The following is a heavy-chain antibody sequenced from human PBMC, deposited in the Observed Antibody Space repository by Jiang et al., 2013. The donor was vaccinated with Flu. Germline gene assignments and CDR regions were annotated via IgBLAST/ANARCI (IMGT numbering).Heavy chain of an antibody. V-gene: IGHV4-59*02. Sequence: SGPGLVKPSETLSLTCTVSGDSVTSYYWTWVRQSPGKKMEWIGRILYNVNTWYNPPLESRVTISLDTSKNQFSLKLTSVTAADSAVYYCARGLGGLQLWPASIDSWGQGILVTVSS. CDR3: ARGLGGLQLWPASIDS. J-gene: IGHJ4*02. CDR1: GDSVTSYY. CDR2: ILYNVNT. D-gene: IGHD5-18*01.